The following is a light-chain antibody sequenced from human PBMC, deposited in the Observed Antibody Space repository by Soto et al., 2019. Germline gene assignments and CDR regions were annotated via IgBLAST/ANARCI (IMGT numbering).Light chain of an antibody. CDR2: GAS. Sequence: EIVMTQSPPTLSVSPGERATLSCRASQSVSSNLAWYQQKPGQAPRLLVYGASTRPTGIPTRFRGSGSGTEFTLTISSLQSEDFAVYYCQQYNNWPLWTFGQGTQV. J-gene: IGKJ1*01. V-gene: IGKV3-15*01. CDR3: QQYNNWPLWT. CDR1: QSVSSN.